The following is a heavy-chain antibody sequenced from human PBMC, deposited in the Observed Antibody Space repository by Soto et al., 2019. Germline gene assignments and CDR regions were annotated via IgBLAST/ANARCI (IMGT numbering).Heavy chain of an antibody. V-gene: IGHV3-48*02. CDR2: ISSSTSAT. J-gene: IGHJ6*02. Sequence: EVQLVESGGGLVQPGGSLRLSCAASEFAFSTYSMNWVRQAPGKGLEWVSYISSSTSATYYADSVKGRFTISRDNAKNSLYLQMNSLRNEDTAVYSCARRGSRGASSGYGHYYYGVDVWGQGTTVTVSS. CDR3: ARRGSRGASSGYGHYYYGVDV. CDR1: EFAFSTYS. D-gene: IGHD5-18*01.